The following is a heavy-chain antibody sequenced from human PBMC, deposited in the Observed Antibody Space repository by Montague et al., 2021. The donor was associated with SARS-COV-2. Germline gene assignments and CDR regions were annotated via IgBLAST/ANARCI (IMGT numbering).Heavy chain of an antibody. D-gene: IGHD2-15*01. J-gene: IGHJ5*02. CDR3: AREVVGGKTNWLDT. V-gene: IGHV4-61*03. CDR1: GVSVSSNNYY. CDR2: IYFNGNT. Sequence: SETLSLTCSVSGVSVSSNNYYWTWIRRPPGKGPEWIGYIYFNGNTIFNPSLEGRVTTSIDTSKNHFSLRLTSVTPADTAVYYCAREVVGGKTNWLDTWGQGTLVTVSS.